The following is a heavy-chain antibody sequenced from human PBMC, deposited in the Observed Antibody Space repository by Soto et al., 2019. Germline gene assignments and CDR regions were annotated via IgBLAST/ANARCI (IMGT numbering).Heavy chain of an antibody. D-gene: IGHD3-10*01. CDR1: GGSMRTYC. Sequence: SETLSLTCTVSGGSMRTYCWSWIRQPPGKGLEWIGYIYCSGTTNYNPSLKSRVTISVDTSKNQFSLKLSSVTAADTAVYYCARDTGDYYHGMDVWGQGTTVTVSS. J-gene: IGHJ6*02. CDR2: IYCSGTT. V-gene: IGHV4-59*01. CDR3: ARDTGDYYHGMDV.